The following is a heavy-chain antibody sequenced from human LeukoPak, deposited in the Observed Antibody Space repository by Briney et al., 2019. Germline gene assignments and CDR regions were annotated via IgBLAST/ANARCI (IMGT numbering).Heavy chain of an antibody. D-gene: IGHD1-7*01. V-gene: IGHV1-69*02. CDR2: IIPILGIA. Sequence: SVKVSCKASGGTFSSYTISWVRQAPGQGLEWMGRIIPILGIANYAQKFQGRVTITADKSTSTAYMELSSLRSEDTAVYYCARAPLSLIQTGTTGSMPDNWFDPWGQGTLVTVSS. CDR1: GGTFSSYT. J-gene: IGHJ5*02. CDR3: ARAPLSLIQTGTTGSMPDNWFDP.